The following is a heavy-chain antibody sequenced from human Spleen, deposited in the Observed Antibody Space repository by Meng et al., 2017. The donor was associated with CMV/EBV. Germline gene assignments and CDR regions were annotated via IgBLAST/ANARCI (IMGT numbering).Heavy chain of an antibody. D-gene: IGHD6-13*01. V-gene: IGHV3-11*04. Sequence: GGSLRLSCAASGFTFSDYYMSWIRQAPGKGLEWVSYISSSGSTIYYADSVKGRFTISRDNAKNSLYLQMNSLRAEDTAVYYCARVDSSSWPRTQRTYYYYGMDVWGQGTTVTVSS. CDR3: ARVDSSSWPRTQRTYYYYGMDV. J-gene: IGHJ6*02. CDR1: GFTFSDYY. CDR2: ISSSGSTI.